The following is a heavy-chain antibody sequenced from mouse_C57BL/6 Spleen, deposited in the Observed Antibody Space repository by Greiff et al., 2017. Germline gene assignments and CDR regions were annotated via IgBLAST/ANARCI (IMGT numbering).Heavy chain of an antibody. J-gene: IGHJ2*01. D-gene: IGHD1-1*01. Sequence: QVQLQQSGAELVKPGASVKISCKASGYAFSSYWMNWVKQRPGKGLEWIGQIYPGDGDTNYNGKFKGKATLTADKSSSTAYMQLSSLTSEDSAVYFCARTSYYYGSSSYYFDYWGQGTTLTVAS. CDR2: IYPGDGDT. CDR1: GYAFSSYW. V-gene: IGHV1-80*01. CDR3: ARTSYYYGSSSYYFDY.